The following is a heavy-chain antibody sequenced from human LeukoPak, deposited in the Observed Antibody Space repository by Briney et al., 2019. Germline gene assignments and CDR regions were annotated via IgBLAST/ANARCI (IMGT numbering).Heavy chain of an antibody. CDR1: GGSFSNYY. V-gene: IGHV4-34*01. Sequence: AETLSLTCAVYGGSFSNYYWSWIRQPPGKGQEWFGEINDSGRINYNPSLMSRVTVSVDTSKNQFSLRLTSVAATDTAVYYCARRWNYGRNYYIDAWGNGATVSVSS. J-gene: IGHJ6*03. CDR3: ARRWNYGRNYYIDA. CDR2: INDSGRI. D-gene: IGHD1-7*01.